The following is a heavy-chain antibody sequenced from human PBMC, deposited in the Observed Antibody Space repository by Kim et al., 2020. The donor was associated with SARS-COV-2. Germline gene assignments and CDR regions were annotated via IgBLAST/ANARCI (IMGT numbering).Heavy chain of an antibody. V-gene: IGHV4-31*03. Sequence: SETLSLTCTVSGGSISSGGYYWSWIRQHPGKGLEWIGYIYYSGSTYYNPSLKSRVTISVDTSKNQFSLKLSSVTAADTAVYYCARGHHTHNLPYYDSSGYYYVFDYWGQGTLVTVSS. CDR3: ARGHHTHNLPYYDSSGYYYVFDY. J-gene: IGHJ4*02. D-gene: IGHD3-22*01. CDR2: IYYSGST. CDR1: GGSISSGGYY.